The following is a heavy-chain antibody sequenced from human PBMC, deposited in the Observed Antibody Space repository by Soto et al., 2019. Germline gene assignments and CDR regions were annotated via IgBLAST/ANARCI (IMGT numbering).Heavy chain of an antibody. D-gene: IGHD6-13*01. Sequence: SGPTLVNPTQTLTLTCTFSGFSLSTSGVGVGWIRQPPGKALEWLALIYWDDDKRYSPSLKSRLTITKDTSKNQVVLTMTNMDPVDTAVYYCARTGIAAAGTSGWFDPWGQGTLVTVSS. CDR3: ARTGIAAAGTSGWFDP. CDR1: GFSLSTSGVG. V-gene: IGHV2-5*02. J-gene: IGHJ5*02. CDR2: IYWDDDK.